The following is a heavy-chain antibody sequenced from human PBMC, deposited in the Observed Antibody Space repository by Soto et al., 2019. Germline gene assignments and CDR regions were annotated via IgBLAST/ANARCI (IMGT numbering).Heavy chain of an antibody. CDR1: GFTFSSYW. J-gene: IGHJ4*02. CDR2: INSDGRST. D-gene: IGHD3-3*01. V-gene: IGHV3-74*01. Sequence: PGGSLRLSCAASGFTFSSYWMHWVRQAPGKGLVWVSRINSDGRSTSYADSVKGRFTISRDNAKNTLYLQMNSLRAEDTAVYFCSREFWSGYYTGSGYFDYWGQGTLITVSS. CDR3: SREFWSGYYTGSGYFDY.